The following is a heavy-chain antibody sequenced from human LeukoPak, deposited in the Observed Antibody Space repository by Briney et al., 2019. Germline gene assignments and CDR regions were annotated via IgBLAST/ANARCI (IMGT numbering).Heavy chain of an antibody. D-gene: IGHD3-3*01. Sequence: PGGSLRLSCAASGLTFSGYGMHWARQAPGKVRDWVSFIRYDGSDKYYADSVKGRFTISRDNSKNTLYLQMNSLRVEDTAVYYCAAINITPLPIRVYWGQGTLVTVSS. CDR2: IRYDGSDK. J-gene: IGHJ4*02. V-gene: IGHV3-30*02. CDR3: AAINITPLPIRVY. CDR1: GLTFSGYG.